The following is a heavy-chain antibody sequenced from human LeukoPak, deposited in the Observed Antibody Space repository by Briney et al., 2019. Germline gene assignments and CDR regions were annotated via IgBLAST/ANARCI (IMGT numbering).Heavy chain of an antibody. CDR2: ISSTSRYI. J-gene: IGHJ4*02. Sequence: KPGGSLRLSCAASGFTFSNYSMNWVRQAPGKGLEWVSSISSTSRYIYCADSLKGRFIISRDNAKNSLYLQMNSLRAEDTAVYYCATEQVAAAGPVLDYWGQGTLVTVSS. CDR1: GFTFSNYS. CDR3: ATEQVAAAGPVLDY. D-gene: IGHD6-13*01. V-gene: IGHV3-21*01.